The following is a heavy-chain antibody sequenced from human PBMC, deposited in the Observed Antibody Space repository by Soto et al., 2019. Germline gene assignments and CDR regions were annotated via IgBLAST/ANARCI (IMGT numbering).Heavy chain of an antibody. Sequence: QVQLVESGGGVVQPGRSLRLSCPASGFPFSPYTMHWVRQTPGKGLEWVAVISYDGSNQYYADSVKGRFTISRDNSKNTLYLQMNSLRADDTAVYYCARGGGLCGGDCYKGGIDYWGQGTLVTVSS. CDR1: GFPFSPYT. J-gene: IGHJ4*02. V-gene: IGHV3-30-3*01. D-gene: IGHD2-21*02. CDR2: ISYDGSNQ. CDR3: ARGGGLCGGDCYKGGIDY.